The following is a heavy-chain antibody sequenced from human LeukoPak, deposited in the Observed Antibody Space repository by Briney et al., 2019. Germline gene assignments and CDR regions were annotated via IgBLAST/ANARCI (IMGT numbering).Heavy chain of an antibody. J-gene: IGHJ4*02. CDR2: INHSGST. V-gene: IGHV4-34*01. D-gene: IGHD2-21*02. CDR1: GGSFSDYY. Sequence: SETLSLTCTVYGGSFSDYYWSWIRQPPGKGLEWIGEINHSGSTNYNPFLKSRVTISVDTSKNQFPLKLSSVTAADTAVYYCARRLHIVVVTATPFDYWGQRTLVTVSS. CDR3: ARRLHIVVVTATPFDY.